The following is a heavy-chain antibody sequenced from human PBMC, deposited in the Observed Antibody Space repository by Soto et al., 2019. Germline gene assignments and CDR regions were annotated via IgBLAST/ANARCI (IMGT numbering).Heavy chain of an antibody. D-gene: IGHD6-6*01. CDR1: GFTFSSYG. CDR3: ARVGVPYSSSSWFDP. J-gene: IGHJ5*02. CDR2: IWYDGSNK. V-gene: IGHV3-33*01. Sequence: GGSLRLSCAASGFTFSSYGMHWVRQAPGKGLEWVAVIWYDGSNKYYADSVKGRFTISRDNSKNTLYLQMNSLRAEDTAVYYCARVGVPYSSSSWFDPWGQGTLVTVSS.